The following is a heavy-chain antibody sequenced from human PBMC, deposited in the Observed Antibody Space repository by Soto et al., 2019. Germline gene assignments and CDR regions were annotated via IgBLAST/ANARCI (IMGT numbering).Heavy chain of an antibody. V-gene: IGHV3-30*04. J-gene: IGHJ4*02. D-gene: IGHD6-13*01. CDR3: AREGQPAAGTTPHN. Sequence: GGSLRLSCAASGFNFSSYAMHWVRQAPGKGPEWVAVISYDGGKKYYADSVKGRFTISRDNSKNTLYVEMNSLSAEGAAVYYCAREGQPAAGTTPHNWGRGTLVTVSS. CDR2: ISYDGGKK. CDR1: GFNFSSYA.